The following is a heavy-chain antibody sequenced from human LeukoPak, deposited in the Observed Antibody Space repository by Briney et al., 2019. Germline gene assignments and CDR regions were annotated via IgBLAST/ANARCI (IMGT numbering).Heavy chain of an antibody. Sequence: TGGSLRLSCAASGITVSSKYMSWVRQAPGKGLEWVSVIYSGGCTYYADSVKGRFTISRDNSKNTLYLQMNSLRVEDTAVYYCAKGRTGYIPDSWGQGTLVTVSS. V-gene: IGHV3-53*01. D-gene: IGHD6-13*01. CDR2: IYSGGCT. CDR3: AKGRTGYIPDS. CDR1: GITVSSKY. J-gene: IGHJ4*02.